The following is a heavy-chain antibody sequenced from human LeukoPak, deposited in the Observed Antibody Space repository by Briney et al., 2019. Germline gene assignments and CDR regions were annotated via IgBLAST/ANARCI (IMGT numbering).Heavy chain of an antibody. J-gene: IGHJ4*02. CDR3: ARSMLRGVNFNY. D-gene: IGHD3-10*01. Sequence: GESLKISCKASGYRFTSYWIGWVRQMPGIGLEWMGIIYPADSDTRYSPSFQGQVTISADKSTSTAYLQWSSLKASDTAMYYCARSMLRGVNFNYWGQGTLVTVSS. CDR1: GYRFTSYW. V-gene: IGHV5-51*01. CDR2: IYPADSDT.